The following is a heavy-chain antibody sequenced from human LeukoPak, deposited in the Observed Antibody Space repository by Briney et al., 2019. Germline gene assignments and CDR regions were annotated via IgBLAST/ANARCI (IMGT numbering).Heavy chain of an antibody. D-gene: IGHD5-12*01. Sequence: ASVKVSCKASGYTFTSYGISWVRQAPGQGLEWMGWISAYNGNTNYAQKLQGRVTMTTDTSTSTAYMELRSLRSDDTAVYYCARTTGGWLRPFFDYWGQGTLSPSPQ. CDR1: GYTFTSYG. J-gene: IGHJ4*02. V-gene: IGHV1-18*01. CDR2: ISAYNGNT. CDR3: ARTTGGWLRPFFDY.